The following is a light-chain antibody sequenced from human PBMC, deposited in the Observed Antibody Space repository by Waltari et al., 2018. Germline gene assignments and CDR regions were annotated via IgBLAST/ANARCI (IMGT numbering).Light chain of an antibody. CDR2: GSR. J-gene: IGLJ2*01. CDR1: RTNIGAGHG. V-gene: IGLV1-40*01. CDR3: QSVDVSLSGGVV. Sequence: QSVLTQPPSVSGAPGQRITISCTGCRTNIGAGHGVKWDRVFPGAAPNVLLSGSRTLPSGGPARFSGSKPATSASRAITGLQAGDAAVYYCQSVDVSLSGGVVFGGGAKVTVL.